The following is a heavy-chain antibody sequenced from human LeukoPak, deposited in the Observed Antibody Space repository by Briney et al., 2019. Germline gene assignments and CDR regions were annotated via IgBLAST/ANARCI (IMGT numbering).Heavy chain of an antibody. CDR3: ARISSSYDYDY. V-gene: IGHV3-48*01. D-gene: IGHD6-6*01. CDR2: ISTSSTTI. J-gene: IGHJ4*02. Sequence: GGSLRLSCAASGFTFSDYAMNWVRQAPGKGLEWLSYISTSSTTIYYADSVKGRFTISRDNSKNTLYLQMGSLRAEDMAVYYCARISSSYDYDYWGQGTLVTVSS. CDR1: GFTFSDYA.